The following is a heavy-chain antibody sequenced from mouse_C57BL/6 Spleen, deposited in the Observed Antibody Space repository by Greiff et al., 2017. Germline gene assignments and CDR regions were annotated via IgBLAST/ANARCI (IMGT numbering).Heavy chain of an antibody. CDR3: ARHGEGTGTECYFDD. V-gene: IGHV5-9*01. CDR2: ISGGGGNT. CDR1: GFTFSSYT. J-gene: IGHJ2*01. D-gene: IGHD4-1*01. Sequence: EVKLVESGGGLVKPGGSLKLSCAASGFTFSSYTMSWVRQTPEKRLEWVATISGGGGNTYYPDSVKGRFTMSRDNAKNTLYMQMSRRRSEDTALYYCARHGEGTGTECYFDDWGQGTTLTVSS.